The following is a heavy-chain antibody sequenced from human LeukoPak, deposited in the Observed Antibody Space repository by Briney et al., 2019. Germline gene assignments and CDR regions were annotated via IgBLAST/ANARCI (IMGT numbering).Heavy chain of an antibody. Sequence: GASVKVSCTASGYTFTGYYMHWVRQAPGQGLEWMGRINPNSGGTNYAQKFQGRVTMTRDTSISTAYMELSRLRSDDTAVYYCARDRYYDILTGYYSLWGQGTLVTVSS. V-gene: IGHV1-2*06. D-gene: IGHD3-9*01. J-gene: IGHJ4*02. CDR3: ARDRYYDILTGYYSL. CDR2: INPNSGGT. CDR1: GYTFTGYY.